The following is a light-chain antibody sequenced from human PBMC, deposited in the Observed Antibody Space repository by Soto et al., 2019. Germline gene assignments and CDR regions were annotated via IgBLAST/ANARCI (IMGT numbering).Light chain of an antibody. CDR1: SSDVGGYNY. CDR2: DVS. Sequence: QSVLTQPASVSGSPGQSITISCTGTSSDVGGYNYVSWYQQPPGKAPKLMIYDVSNRPSGVSNRFSGSKSGNTASLTISGHQAEDEADYYCSSYTSSSTLYVLGTETKVTVL. J-gene: IGLJ1*01. V-gene: IGLV2-14*01. CDR3: SSYTSSSTLYV.